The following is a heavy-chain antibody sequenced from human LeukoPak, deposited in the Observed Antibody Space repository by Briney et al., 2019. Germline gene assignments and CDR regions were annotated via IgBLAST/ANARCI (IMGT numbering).Heavy chain of an antibody. CDR2: ISSSSSYI. CDR3: ARDRGGITMVRESSQHY. Sequence: GGSLRLSCAASGFIFSSFALGWVRQAPGKGLEWVSSISSSSSYIYYADSVKGRFTISRDNAKNSLYLQMNSLRAEDTAVYYCARDRGGITMVRESSQHYWGQGTLVTVSS. D-gene: IGHD3-10*01. CDR1: GFIFSSFA. V-gene: IGHV3-21*01. J-gene: IGHJ4*02.